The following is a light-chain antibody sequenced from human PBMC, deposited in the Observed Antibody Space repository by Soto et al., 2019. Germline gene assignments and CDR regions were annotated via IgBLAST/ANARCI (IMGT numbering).Light chain of an antibody. Sequence: DIQMTQSPSSLSASVGDRVTITCRASQGIANYLNWYQQKPGKAPKLLIYGASSLQSGVPSKLSGSGSGTDFTLIISSLQPEDFATYYCQQSFNNPRTFGQGTKVEFK. J-gene: IGKJ1*01. CDR1: QGIANY. CDR2: GAS. CDR3: QQSFNNPRT. V-gene: IGKV1-39*01.